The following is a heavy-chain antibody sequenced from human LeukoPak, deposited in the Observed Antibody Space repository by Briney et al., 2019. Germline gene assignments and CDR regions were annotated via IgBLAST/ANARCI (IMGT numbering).Heavy chain of an antibody. CDR1: GGSISSYY. V-gene: IGHV4-59*08. D-gene: IGHD2-15*01. CDR2: IYYSGST. Sequence: SETLSPTCTVSGGSISSYYWSWIRQPPGKGLEWIGYIYYSGSTNYNPSLKSRVTISVDTYKNQFSLKLSSVTAADTAVYYCARSYCSGGSCYSDYYGMDVWGQGTTVTVSS. J-gene: IGHJ6*02. CDR3: ARSYCSGGSCYSDYYGMDV.